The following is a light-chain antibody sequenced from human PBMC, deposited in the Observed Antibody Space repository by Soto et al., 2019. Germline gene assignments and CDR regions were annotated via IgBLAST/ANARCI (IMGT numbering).Light chain of an antibody. CDR1: QSVSSY. CDR3: QKRSTCIT. CDR2: NAY. J-gene: IGKJ5*01. Sequence: EIVWTQSPATLSLSPGERATLSCRASQSVSSYLAWYQQKPGQAPRLLIYNAYYRATGIPARFSGSGSGTDVTLTFGSLRREDFAVYYCQKRSTCITFGQATRLDIQ. V-gene: IGKV3-11*01.